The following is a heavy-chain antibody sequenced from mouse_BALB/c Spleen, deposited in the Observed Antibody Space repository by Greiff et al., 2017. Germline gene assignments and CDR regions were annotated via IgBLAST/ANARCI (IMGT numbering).Heavy chain of an antibody. CDR3: ARDRDYDYDHYFDY. D-gene: IGHD2-4*01. CDR1: GFTFSDYY. CDR2: ISDGGSYT. V-gene: IGHV5-4*02. J-gene: IGHJ2*01. Sequence: EVQLVESGGGLVKPGGSLKLSCAASGFTFSDYYMYWVRQTPEKRLEWVATISDGGSYTYYPDSVKGRFTISRDNAKNNLYLQMSSLKSEDTAMYYCARDRDYDYDHYFDYWGQGTTLTVSS.